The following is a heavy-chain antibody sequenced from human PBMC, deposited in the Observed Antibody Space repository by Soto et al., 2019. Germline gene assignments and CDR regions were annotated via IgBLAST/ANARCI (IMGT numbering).Heavy chain of an antibody. J-gene: IGHJ3*01. CDR1: GFSFRDYA. Sequence: GSLRLSCAASGFSFRDYAMSWVRQAPGKGLEWVSTISGSLDSAFYADSVKGRFTISRDASNNTLYLQMNSLRAEDTAVYFCAKDSGLPVFGGLIHALVFWGPGTLRSV. CDR3: AKDSGLPVFGGLIHALVF. V-gene: IGHV3-23*01. CDR2: ISGSLDSA. D-gene: IGHD3-3*01.